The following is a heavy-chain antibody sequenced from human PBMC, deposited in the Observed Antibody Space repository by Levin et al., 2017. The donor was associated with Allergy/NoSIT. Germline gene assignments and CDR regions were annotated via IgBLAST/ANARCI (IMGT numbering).Heavy chain of an antibody. D-gene: IGHD2-21*02. V-gene: IGHV4-38-2*02. CDR2: IYHSGST. Sequence: SETLSLTCTVSGYSISSGYYWGWIRQPPGKGLEWIGSIYHSGSTYYNPSLKSRVTISVDTSKNQFSLKLSSVTAADTAVYYCARAGDGYTDGDFDYWGQGTLVTVSS. CDR3: ARAGDGYTDGDFDY. J-gene: IGHJ4*02. CDR1: GYSISSGYY.